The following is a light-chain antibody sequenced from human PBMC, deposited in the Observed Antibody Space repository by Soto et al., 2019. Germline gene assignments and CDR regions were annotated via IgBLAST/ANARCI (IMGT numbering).Light chain of an antibody. Sequence: DIQMTQSPSTLSASVGERVTITCRASQSITYRLAWYQQKPGKAPKLLIYDASSLESGVPSTFSGSGSGTEFTLTITSLQPDDFATYYCQQYNSYSWTFGQGTKVDI. J-gene: IGKJ1*01. CDR2: DAS. V-gene: IGKV1-5*01. CDR3: QQYNSYSWT. CDR1: QSITYR.